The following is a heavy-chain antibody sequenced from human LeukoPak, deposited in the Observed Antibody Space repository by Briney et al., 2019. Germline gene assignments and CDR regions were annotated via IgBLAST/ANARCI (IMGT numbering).Heavy chain of an antibody. CDR2: ISTSGSTI. Sequence: GGSLRLSCAASGFTFSSNSMNWVRQAPGKGLDWVSYISTSGSTIYYADSVKGRFTISRDNAKNSLSLEMNSLRAEDTAVYYCVRGFHYGLDVWGQGTTVTVSS. J-gene: IGHJ6*02. CDR1: GFTFSSNS. D-gene: IGHD3-10*01. V-gene: IGHV3-48*04. CDR3: VRGFHYGLDV.